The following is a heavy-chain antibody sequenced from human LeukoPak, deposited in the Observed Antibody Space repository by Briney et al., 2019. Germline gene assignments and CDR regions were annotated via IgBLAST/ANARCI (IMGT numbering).Heavy chain of an antibody. J-gene: IGHJ4*02. CDR1: GFTFINYP. D-gene: IGHD3-22*01. V-gene: IGHV3-30*04. CDR2: ISYDGTTK. Sequence: GGSLRLSCAASGFTFINYPVHWVRQAPGKGLEWVTAISYDGTTKNYADSVKGRFTNSRDNSRNTLYLQMNNLGTEDTAVYYCASPYYYDSSSYYHFFDHWGQGTLVTVSS. CDR3: ASPYYYDSSSYYHFFDH.